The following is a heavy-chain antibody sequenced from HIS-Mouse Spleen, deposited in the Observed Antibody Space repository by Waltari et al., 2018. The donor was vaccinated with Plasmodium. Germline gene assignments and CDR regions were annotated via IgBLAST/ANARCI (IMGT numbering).Heavy chain of an antibody. D-gene: IGHD6-13*01. CDR1: RGPISSGGYY. CDR2: IYYSGST. Sequence: QVQLQESGPGLVKPSQTLSLTCTVSRGPISSGGYYWSWIRQHPGKGLEWIGYIYYSGSTYYNPSLKSRVTISVDTSKNQFSLKLSSVTAADTAVYYCARSIAATVTFYFDYWGQGTLVTVSS. V-gene: IGHV4-31*03. J-gene: IGHJ4*02. CDR3: ARSIAATVTFYFDY.